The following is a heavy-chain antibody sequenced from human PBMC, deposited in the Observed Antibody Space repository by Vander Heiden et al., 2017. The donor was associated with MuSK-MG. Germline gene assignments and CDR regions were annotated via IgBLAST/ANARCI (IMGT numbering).Heavy chain of an antibody. CDR2: ISSGGSGT. CDR3: AKDRRHGDSRWDFDY. V-gene: IGHV3-23*01. D-gene: IGHD4-17*01. J-gene: IGHJ4*02. CDR1: GFIFSNYA. Sequence: EVQLLESGGGLVQPGGSLRLSCAASGFIFSNYAMSWVRQAPGKGLEWVSGISSGGSGTYYADSVRGRFTISRDNSKNTLSMQMNSLRADDTAVYYCAKDRRHGDSRWDFDYWGQGSLVTVSS.